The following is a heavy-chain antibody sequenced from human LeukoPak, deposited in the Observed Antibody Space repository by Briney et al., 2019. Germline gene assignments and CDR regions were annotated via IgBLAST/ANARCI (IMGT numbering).Heavy chain of an antibody. J-gene: IGHJ6*03. CDR2: NIPIFGTA. V-gene: IGHV1-69*05. D-gene: IGHD2-15*01. CDR1: GGTFSSYA. CDR3: AREVVGYYYYYMDV. Sequence: SVKVSCKASGGTFSSYAISWVRQAPGQGLEWMGGNIPIFGTANYAQKFQGRVTITTDESTSTAYMELSSLRSEDTAVYYRAREVVGYYYYYMDVWGKGTTVTVSS.